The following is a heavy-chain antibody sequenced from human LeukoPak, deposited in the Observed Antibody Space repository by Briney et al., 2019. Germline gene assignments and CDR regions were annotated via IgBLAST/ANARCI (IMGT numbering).Heavy chain of an antibody. J-gene: IGHJ6*03. Sequence: PGESLRLSFVTSGFTFSGAYTHWVRQAPGKGLVWVSRITGDGTGRTYADSVKGRFTISRDNAKNTVYLQMNSLEVEDTAVYYCAKVNAFGDFQGRNYYYYMDVWGKGSSVTVSS. CDR1: GFTFSGAY. D-gene: IGHD4-17*01. CDR3: AKVNAFGDFQGRNYYYYMDV. V-gene: IGHV3-74*03. CDR2: ITGDGTGR.